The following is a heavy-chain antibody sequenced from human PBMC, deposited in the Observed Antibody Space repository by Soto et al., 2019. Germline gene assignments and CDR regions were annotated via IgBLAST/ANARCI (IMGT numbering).Heavy chain of an antibody. V-gene: IGHV6-1*01. CDR1: GDSVSSNSAA. Sequence: SQTLSLTCDISGDSVSSNSAAWNWIRQSPSRGLEWLGRTSYRSKWYNDYAVSVKSRITINPDTSKNQFSLQLNSVTPEDTALYYCASFDRSGFVLAYWGQGTPVTVSS. CDR2: TSYRSKWYN. CDR3: ASFDRSGFVLAY. D-gene: IGHD3-22*01. J-gene: IGHJ4*02.